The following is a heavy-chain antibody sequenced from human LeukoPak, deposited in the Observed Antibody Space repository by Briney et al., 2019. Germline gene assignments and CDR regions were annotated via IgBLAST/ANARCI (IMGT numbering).Heavy chain of an antibody. CDR3: ARAYSPTSWGLAAADYYYMDV. D-gene: IGHD6-13*01. Sequence: ASVKVSCKASGYTFSGYYMHWVRQGPGQGLEWMAWINTNSGGTNYAQKFQGRVTMTRDTSISTAYMELNRLTSDDTAVYYCARAYSPTSWGLAAADYYYMDVWGKGTTVTVSS. CDR1: GYTFSGYY. V-gene: IGHV1-2*02. CDR2: INTNSGGT. J-gene: IGHJ6*03.